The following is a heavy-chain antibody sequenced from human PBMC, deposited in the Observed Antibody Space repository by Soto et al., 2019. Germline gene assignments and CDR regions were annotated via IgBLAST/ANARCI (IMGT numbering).Heavy chain of an antibody. CDR2: IIPIFGTA. V-gene: IGHV1-69*13. J-gene: IGHJ4*02. D-gene: IGHD3-22*01. CDR1: GGTFSSYA. CDR3: ASGDSSGYYYYFDY. Sequence: SVKVSCKASGGTFSSYAISWVRQAPGQGLEWMGGIIPIFGTANYAQKFQGRVTITADESTSTAYMELSSLRSEDTAVYYCASGDSSGYYYYFDYWGQGTLVTVSS.